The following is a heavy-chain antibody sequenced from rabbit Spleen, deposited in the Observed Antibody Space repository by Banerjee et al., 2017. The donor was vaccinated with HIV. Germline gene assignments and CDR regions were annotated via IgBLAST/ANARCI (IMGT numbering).Heavy chain of an antibody. D-gene: IGHD1-1*01. CDR2: INAATGRP. J-gene: IGHJ4*01. CDR1: GFSFGDRDV. Sequence: QSLEESGGGLVKPGASLTLTCKASGFSFGDRDVMCWVRQAPGKGLEWIACINAATGRPVYATWAKGRFTISRTSSTTVTLQMTSLTAADRAAYFCARDLVGVIGWNFYLWGQGTLVTVS. V-gene: IGHV1S40*01. CDR3: ARDLVGVIGWNFYL.